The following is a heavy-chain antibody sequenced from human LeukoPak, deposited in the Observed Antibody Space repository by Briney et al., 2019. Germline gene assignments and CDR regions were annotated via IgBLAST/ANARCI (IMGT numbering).Heavy chain of an antibody. D-gene: IGHD6-13*01. J-gene: IGHJ4*02. CDR3: ARDRLAAAGSYYFDY. CDR2: ISYDGSNK. V-gene: IGHV3-30-3*01. CDR1: GFTFSSYA. Sequence: GGSLRLSCAASGFTFSSYAVHWVRQAPGKGLEWVAVISYDGSNKYYADSVKGRFTISRDNSKNTLYLQMNSLRAEDTAVYYCARDRLAAAGSYYFDYWGQGTLVTVSS.